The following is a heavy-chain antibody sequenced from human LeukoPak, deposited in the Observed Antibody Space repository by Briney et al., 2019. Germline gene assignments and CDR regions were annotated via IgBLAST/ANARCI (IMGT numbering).Heavy chain of an antibody. V-gene: IGHV1-69*13. CDR1: GGTFSSYA. CDR2: IIPIFGTA. D-gene: IGHD1-1*01. CDR3: ASNPPTTPNYYGMDV. J-gene: IGHJ6*02. Sequence: VASVKVSCKASGGTFSSYAISWVRQAPGQGLEWMGGIIPIFGTANYAQKFQGRVTITADESTSTAYMELSSLRSEDTAVYYCASNPPTTPNYYGMDVWGQGTTVTVSS.